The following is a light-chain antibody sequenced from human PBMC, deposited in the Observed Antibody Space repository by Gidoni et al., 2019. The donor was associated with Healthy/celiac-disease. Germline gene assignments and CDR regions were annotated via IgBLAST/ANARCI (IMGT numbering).Light chain of an antibody. CDR1: SSNIGAGYD. Sequence: QSVLTQPPSVSGAPGQRVTISCTGSSSNIGAGYDVHWYQQLPGPAPKLLIYGTSNRPSGVPDRFSGSKSGTSASLAITGLQAEDEADYYCQSYDSSLSGCVFGGGTKLTVL. CDR3: QSYDSSLSGCV. J-gene: IGLJ3*02. V-gene: IGLV1-40*01. CDR2: GTS.